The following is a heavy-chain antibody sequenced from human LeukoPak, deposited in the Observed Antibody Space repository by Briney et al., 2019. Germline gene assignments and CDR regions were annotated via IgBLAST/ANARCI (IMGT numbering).Heavy chain of an antibody. J-gene: IGHJ4*02. CDR3: ARGTGTIDY. Sequence: GGSLRLSCAGSGFAFSRYGMTWVRQAPGKGLEWVSYISGSSGTINYADSVKGRLTISRDNAKNSLYLQMNSLRAEDTAVYYCARGTGTIDYWGQGTLVTVSS. CDR1: GFAFSRYG. CDR2: ISGSSGTI. V-gene: IGHV3-48*04. D-gene: IGHD1-1*01.